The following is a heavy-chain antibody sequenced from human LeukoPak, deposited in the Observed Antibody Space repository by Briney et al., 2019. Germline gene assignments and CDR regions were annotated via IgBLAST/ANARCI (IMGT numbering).Heavy chain of an antibody. CDR1: GCTFSSYW. CDR2: INKDGGEK. CDR3: VKDSPPRYSGSPPAY. J-gene: IGHJ4*02. V-gene: IGHV3-7*03. D-gene: IGHD1-26*01. Sequence: PGGSLRLSCAASGCTFSSYWMSWFRQAPGKGLERVANINKDGGEKYYVDSVKGRFTISRDYAKNSLYLQMNSLRADDSAVYYCVKDSPPRYSGSPPAYWGQGTLVTVSS.